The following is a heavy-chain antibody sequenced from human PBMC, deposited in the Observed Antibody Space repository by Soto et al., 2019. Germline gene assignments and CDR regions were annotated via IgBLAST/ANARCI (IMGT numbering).Heavy chain of an antibody. V-gene: IGHV3-7*01. D-gene: IGHD6-19*01. CDR3: ARVAYSYGWIYDY. Sequence: QPGGSLRLSCAASGFTFSSYWMSWVRQAPGKGLEWVVNIKQDGSERYYMDSVRGRFTASRDNAKNSLYLQMNSLRAEDTAVYFCARVAYSYGWIYDYWGQGSLVTSPQ. CDR1: GFTFSSYW. J-gene: IGHJ4*01. CDR2: IKQDGSER.